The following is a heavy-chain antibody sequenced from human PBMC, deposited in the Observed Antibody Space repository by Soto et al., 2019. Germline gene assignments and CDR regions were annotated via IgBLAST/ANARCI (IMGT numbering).Heavy chain of an antibody. V-gene: IGHV1-69*13. CDR1: GGTFSSYA. CDR3: ARCITIFGVVIRKYNWFDP. Sequence: ASVKVSCKASGGTFSSYAISWVRQAPGQGLEWMGGIIPIFGTANYAQKFQGRVTITADESTSTAYMELSSLRSEDTAVYYWARCITIFGVVIRKYNWFDPWGQGTLVTVSS. J-gene: IGHJ5*02. D-gene: IGHD3-3*01. CDR2: IIPIFGTA.